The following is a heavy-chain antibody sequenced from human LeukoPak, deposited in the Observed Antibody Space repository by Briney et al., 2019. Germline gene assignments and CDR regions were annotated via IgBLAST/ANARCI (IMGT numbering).Heavy chain of an antibody. V-gene: IGHV3-48*03. Sequence: PGGSLRLSCAASGFTFRSYEMNWVRQAPGKGLEWLSYISYTGSNKYYAESVKGRFTISRDNAKNSLYLQMDSLRVEDTAVYFCARVFVGENFDYWGQGTLVTVSS. D-gene: IGHD1-14*01. J-gene: IGHJ4*02. CDR2: ISYTGSNK. CDR3: ARVFVGENFDY. CDR1: GFTFRSYE.